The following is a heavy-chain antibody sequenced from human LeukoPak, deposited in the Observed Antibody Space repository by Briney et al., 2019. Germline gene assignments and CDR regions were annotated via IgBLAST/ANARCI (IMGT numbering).Heavy chain of an antibody. J-gene: IGHJ4*02. Sequence: ASVKVSCKASGYTFTGYYMHWVRQAPGQGLEWMGWINPNSGGTNYAQKFQGRVTMTRDTSISTAYMELSRLRSDDTAVYYCARAPFGDYADPTFDYWGQGTLVTVSS. CDR2: INPNSGGT. CDR1: GYTFTGYY. D-gene: IGHD4-17*01. CDR3: ARAPFGDYADPTFDY. V-gene: IGHV1-2*02.